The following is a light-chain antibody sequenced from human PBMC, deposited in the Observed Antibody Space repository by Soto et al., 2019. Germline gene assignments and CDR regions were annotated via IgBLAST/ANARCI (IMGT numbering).Light chain of an antibody. V-gene: IGLV2-8*01. CDR1: SSDVGGYNY. CDR2: EVS. J-gene: IGLJ3*02. CDR3: SSYAGSNNLWV. Sequence: QSALTQPPSASGSSGQSVTISCTGTSSDVGGYNYVSWYQQHPGKAPKLMIYEVSKRPSGVPDRFSGSKSGNTASLTVSGLQAEDEADYYCSSYAGSNNLWVFGGGTKLTVL.